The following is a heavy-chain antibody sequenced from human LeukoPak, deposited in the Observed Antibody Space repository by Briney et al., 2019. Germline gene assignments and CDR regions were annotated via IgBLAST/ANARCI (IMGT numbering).Heavy chain of an antibody. V-gene: IGHV5-51*01. J-gene: IGHJ5*02. CDR1: GYSFTSYW. D-gene: IGHD6-13*01. CDR2: IYPGDSDT. Sequence: GESLKISCKGSGYSFTSYWIGWVRQMPGKGLEWMGIIYPGDSDTKYSPSFQGQVTISADKSISTAYLQWSCLKASDTAMYYCARGGGGQQLVHRLWFDPWGQGTLVTVSS. CDR3: ARGGGGQQLVHRLWFDP.